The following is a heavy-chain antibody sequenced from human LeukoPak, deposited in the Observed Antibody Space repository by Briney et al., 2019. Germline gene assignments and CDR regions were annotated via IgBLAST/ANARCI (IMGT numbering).Heavy chain of an antibody. V-gene: IGHV3-33*01. CDR2: IWYDGSDK. D-gene: IGHD4-17*01. CDR3: AREITVTSTTYFDY. CDR1: GFTFSSYG. Sequence: PGGSLRLSCAASGFTFSSYGMHWVRQAPGKGLEWVAVIWYDGSDKYYADSVKGRFTISRENSKNTLYLQMNSLRAEDTAVYYCAREITVTSTTYFDYWGQGTLVTVSS. J-gene: IGHJ4*02.